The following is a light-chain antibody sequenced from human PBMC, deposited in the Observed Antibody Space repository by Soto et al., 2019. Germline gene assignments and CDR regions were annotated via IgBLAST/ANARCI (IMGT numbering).Light chain of an antibody. V-gene: IGLV2-8*01. J-gene: IGLJ3*02. Sequence: QSALTQPASVSGSPGQSITISCTGTSSDVGGSKYVSWYQQHPDKAPKLMIYEVSNRPSGVPDRFSGSKSGNTASLTVSGLQAADEADYYCTSYGGRDNLMFGGGTKLTVL. CDR3: TSYGGRDNLM. CDR1: SSDVGGSKY. CDR2: EVS.